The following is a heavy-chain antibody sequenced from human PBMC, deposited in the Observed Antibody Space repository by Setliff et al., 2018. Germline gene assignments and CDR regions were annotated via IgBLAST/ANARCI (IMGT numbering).Heavy chain of an antibody. D-gene: IGHD3-3*01. CDR3: MRLVRFCSRTVCQRTSGDEA. Sequence: ASVKVSCKASGYTFRQSIVSWVRQAPGQGLEWLGWIGVYSGNTYSAQRLQGRVSLTTDESTNTAYLELRGLRSDDTAVYYCMRLVRFCSRTVCQRTSGDEAWGQGTLVTVSS. V-gene: IGHV1-18*01. CDR1: GYTFRQSI. J-gene: IGHJ5*02. CDR2: IGVYSGNT.